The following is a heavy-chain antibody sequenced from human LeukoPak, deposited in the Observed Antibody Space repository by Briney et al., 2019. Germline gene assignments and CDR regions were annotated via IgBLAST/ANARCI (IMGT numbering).Heavy chain of an antibody. CDR3: ARTDDAFHI. J-gene: IGHJ3*02. D-gene: IGHD2-21*02. CDR2: IFYSGST. V-gene: IGHV4-59*01. Sequence: SETLSLTCTVSGGSISSYYWSWIRQPPGKGLEWIGHIFYSGSTNYNPSLKSRVTISLVMSKNQISLKLSSVTTADTAMYYCARTDDAFHIWGHGTTVTVSS. CDR1: GGSISSYY.